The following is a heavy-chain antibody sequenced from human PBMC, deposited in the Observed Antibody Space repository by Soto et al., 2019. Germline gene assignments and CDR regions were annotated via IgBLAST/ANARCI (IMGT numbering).Heavy chain of an antibody. CDR1: GFTFSSYS. J-gene: IGHJ5*02. CDR2: ISSSSSTI. Sequence: EVQLVESGGGLVQPGGSLRLSCAASGFTFSSYSMNWVRQAPGKGLEWVSYISSSSSTIYYADSVKGRFTISRDNAKISLYLQMTSLRDEDTAVYYCARERAVGIAVALNWFDPWGQGTLVTVSS. CDR3: ARERAVGIAVALNWFDP. D-gene: IGHD6-19*01. V-gene: IGHV3-48*02.